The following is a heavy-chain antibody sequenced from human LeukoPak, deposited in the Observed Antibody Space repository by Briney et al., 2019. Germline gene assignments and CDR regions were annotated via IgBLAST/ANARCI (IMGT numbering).Heavy chain of an antibody. Sequence: SQTLSLTCTVSGGFISSGDYYWSWIRQPPGKGLEWIGYIYYSGSTYYNPSLKSRVTISVDTSKNQFSLKLSSVTAADTAVYYCARGLDYDILTGYYKAPGEFDPWGQGTLVTVSS. CDR3: ARGLDYDILTGYYKAPGEFDP. CDR1: GGFISSGDYY. CDR2: IYYSGST. J-gene: IGHJ5*02. V-gene: IGHV4-30-4*01. D-gene: IGHD3-9*01.